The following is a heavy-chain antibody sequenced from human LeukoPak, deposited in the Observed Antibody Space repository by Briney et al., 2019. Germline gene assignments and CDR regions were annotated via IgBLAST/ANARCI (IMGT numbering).Heavy chain of an antibody. V-gene: IGHV3-21*04. D-gene: IGHD2-2*01. CDR1: GFTFSSYS. CDR3: AKGEISSTRNWFDP. J-gene: IGHJ5*02. CDR2: ISSSSSYI. Sequence: PGGSLRLSCAASGFTFSSYSMNWVRQAPGKGLEWVSSISSSSSYIYYADSVKGRFTISRDNAKNSLYLQMNSLRAEDTAVYYCAKGEISSTRNWFDPWGQGTLVTVSS.